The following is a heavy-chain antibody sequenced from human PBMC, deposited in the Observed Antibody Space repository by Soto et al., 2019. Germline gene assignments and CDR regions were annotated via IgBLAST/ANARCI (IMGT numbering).Heavy chain of an antibody. J-gene: IGHJ3*02. CDR3: AAVYDSSGYYSRPPAFDI. CDR2: INGDNDNT. V-gene: IGHV1-3*01. CDR1: GYTFTSRS. D-gene: IGHD3-22*01. Sequence: KNRGASVKVSCKASGYTFTSRSIHWVRQVPGQGLQWMGWINGDNDNTKYSQNFQGRVTITRDIPANTAYMELSSLRSEDTAVYYCAAVYDSSGYYSRPPAFDIWGQGTMVT.